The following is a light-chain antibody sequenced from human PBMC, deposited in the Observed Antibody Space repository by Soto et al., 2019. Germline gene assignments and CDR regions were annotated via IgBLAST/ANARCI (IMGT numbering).Light chain of an antibody. CDR3: QQRRNWPLT. J-gene: IGKJ4*01. CDR1: QSVSTN. Sequence: ENVLTQSPATLSLSPGERATLSCKASQSVSTNLAWYQQKPGQPPRLLIYEASNRATGIPARFSGSGSGTDFTLTISSLEPEDFAVYYCQQRRNWPLTFGGGTKVDI. V-gene: IGKV3-11*01. CDR2: EAS.